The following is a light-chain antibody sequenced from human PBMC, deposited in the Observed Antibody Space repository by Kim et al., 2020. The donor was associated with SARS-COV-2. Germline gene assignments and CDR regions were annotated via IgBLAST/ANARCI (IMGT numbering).Light chain of an antibody. CDR1: KLGDKY. V-gene: IGLV3-1*01. Sequence: SYELTQPPSVSVSPGQTASITCSGGKLGDKYACWYQQKPGQSPVLAIYQDNKRPSGIPERFSGSNSGNTATLTISGTQAMDEADYYCQAWDTGTVVFGGGTQLTVL. CDR2: QDN. J-gene: IGLJ2*01. CDR3: QAWDTGTVV.